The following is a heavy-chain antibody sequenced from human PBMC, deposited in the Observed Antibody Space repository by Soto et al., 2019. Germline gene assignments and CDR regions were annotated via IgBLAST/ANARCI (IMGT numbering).Heavy chain of an antibody. Sequence: LSLTCTVSGGSISSYYWSWIRQPAGKGLEWIGRIYTSGSTNYNPSLKSRVTMSVDTSKNQFSLKLGSVTAADTAVYYCARDSLYCSGGSCSNDAFDIWGQGTMVTVSS. J-gene: IGHJ3*02. CDR1: GGSISSYY. CDR2: IYTSGST. V-gene: IGHV4-4*07. D-gene: IGHD2-15*01. CDR3: ARDSLYCSGGSCSNDAFDI.